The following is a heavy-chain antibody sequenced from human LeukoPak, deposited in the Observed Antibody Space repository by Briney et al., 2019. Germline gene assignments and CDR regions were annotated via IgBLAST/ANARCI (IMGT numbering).Heavy chain of an antibody. Sequence: GGSLRLSCAPSGFTFRNAWMSWVRPAPGKGLEWVGRIKSKPDGGTTDYAAPAKGRFTISRDDSKITLYLQMSSLKTEDTAVYYCAKASQIAEEGWFDPWGQGTLVTVSS. CDR2: IKSKPDGGTT. CDR3: AKASQIAEEGWFDP. CDR1: GFTFRNAW. V-gene: IGHV3-15*01. D-gene: IGHD6-13*01. J-gene: IGHJ5*02.